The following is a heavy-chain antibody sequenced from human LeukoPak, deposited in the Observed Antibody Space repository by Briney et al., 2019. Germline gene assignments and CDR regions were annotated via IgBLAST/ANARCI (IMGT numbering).Heavy chain of an antibody. J-gene: IGHJ4*02. CDR1: GYTFTSYS. V-gene: IGHV1-18*01. CDR2: ISAYNGNT. D-gene: IGHD3-10*01. Sequence: ASGKVSCKASGYTFTSYSISWVRQAPGQGLEWMGWISAYNGNTNYAQRLQGRVTMTTDTSTSTAYMELRSLRSDDTAVYYCARAGRYYGSGSYNMRDYWGQGTLVTVSS. CDR3: ARAGRYYGSGSYNMRDY.